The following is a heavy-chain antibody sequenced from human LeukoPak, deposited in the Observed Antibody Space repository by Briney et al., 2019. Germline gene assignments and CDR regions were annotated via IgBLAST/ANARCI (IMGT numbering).Heavy chain of an antibody. V-gene: IGHV3-66*01. CDR1: GFTVSSNY. CDR3: ARDRMVRGVSDNYYYYYGMDV. Sequence: GGSLRLSCAASGFTVSSNYMSWVRQAPGKGLEWVSVIYSGGSTYYADSVKGRFTISRDNSKNTLYLQMNSLRAEDTAVYYCARDRMVRGVSDNYYYYYGMDVWGQGTTVTVSS. J-gene: IGHJ6*02. D-gene: IGHD3-10*01. CDR2: IYSGGST.